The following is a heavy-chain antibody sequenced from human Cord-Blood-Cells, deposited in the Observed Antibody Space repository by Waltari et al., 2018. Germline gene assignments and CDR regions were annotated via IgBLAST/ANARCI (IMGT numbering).Heavy chain of an antibody. D-gene: IGHD6-13*01. CDR2: IIPVRGIA. J-gene: IGHJ5*02. CDR3: ARDLVSQAADNWFDP. Sequence: QVQLVQSGAEVKKPGSSVKVSCKASGGTFSSYAISWVRQAPGRGLEWMGRIIPVRGIANYAQEFQGRVTITADKSTSTAYMELSSLRSEDTAVYYCARDLVSQAADNWFDPWGQGTLVTVSS. CDR1: GGTFSSYA. V-gene: IGHV1-69*09.